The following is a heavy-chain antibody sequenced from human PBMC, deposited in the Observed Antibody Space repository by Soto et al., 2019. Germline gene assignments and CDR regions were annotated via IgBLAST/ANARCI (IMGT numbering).Heavy chain of an antibody. V-gene: IGHV3-15*01. J-gene: IGHJ3*02. D-gene: IGHD2-21*01. CDR1: GFTVSNAW. Sequence: GGSLRLSCAASGFTVSNAWMSWVRQAPGKGLEWVGRIKSKTDGGTTDYAAPVKGRFTISRDDSKNTLYLQMNSLKTEDTAVYYCTTGACGGDCKYAFDIWGQGTMVTVSS. CDR2: IKSKTDGGTT. CDR3: TTGACGGDCKYAFDI.